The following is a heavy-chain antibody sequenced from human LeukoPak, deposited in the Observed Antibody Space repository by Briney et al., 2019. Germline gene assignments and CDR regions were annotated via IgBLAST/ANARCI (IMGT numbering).Heavy chain of an antibody. CDR2: IYGDASKT. CDR3: GKDRVPEMGWNFDL. CDR1: GFTFTTYT. J-gene: IGHJ3*01. Sequence: GGSLRLSCAASGFTFTTYTISWVRQAPGKGLEWVSSIYGDASKTFYADSVRGRFTISRDSSKSMVYLQMNGLRVDDTALYYCGKDRVPEMGWNFDLWGQGTMVIVSA. D-gene: IGHD1-1*01. V-gene: IGHV3-23*01.